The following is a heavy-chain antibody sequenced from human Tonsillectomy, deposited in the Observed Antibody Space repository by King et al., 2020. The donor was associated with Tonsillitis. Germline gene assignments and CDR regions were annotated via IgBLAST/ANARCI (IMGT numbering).Heavy chain of an antibody. CDR3: TRGAPGMTMVRGATGYYYYYGMDV. J-gene: IGHJ6*02. CDR2: IRSKAYGGTT. V-gene: IGHV3-49*03. D-gene: IGHD3-10*01. CDR1: GFTFGDYA. Sequence: VQLVESGGGLVQPGRSLRLSCTASGFTFGDYAMSWFRQAPGKGLEWVGFIRSKAYGGTTEYAASVKGRFTISRDDSKSIAYLQMNSLKTEDTAVYYCTRGAPGMTMVRGATGYYYYYGMDVWGQGTTVTVSS.